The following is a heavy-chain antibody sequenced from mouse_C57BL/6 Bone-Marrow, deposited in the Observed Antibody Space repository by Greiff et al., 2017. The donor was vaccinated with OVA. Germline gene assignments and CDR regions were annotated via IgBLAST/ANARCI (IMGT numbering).Heavy chain of an antibody. Sequence: VQLQQPGPELVKPGASVKLSCKASGYTFTSYWMHWVKQRPGQGLEWIGMIHPNSGSTNYNEKFKSKATLTVDKSSSTAYIQLSSLTSEDSAVYYCGDDGYWNYYAMDYWGQGTSVTVSA. CDR2: IHPNSGST. J-gene: IGHJ4*01. D-gene: IGHD2-3*01. CDR3: GDDGYWNYYAMDY. CDR1: GYTFTSYW. V-gene: IGHV1-64*01.